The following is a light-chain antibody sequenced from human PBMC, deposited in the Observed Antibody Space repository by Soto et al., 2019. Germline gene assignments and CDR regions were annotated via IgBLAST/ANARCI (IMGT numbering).Light chain of an antibody. CDR3: QQYTNWPFA. J-gene: IGKJ3*01. CDR1: QSIGST. Sequence: EIVMTQSPATLSVSPGERATLSCRASQSIGSTLAWYQQKPGQAPRLLIYDASTRATGIPVRFSGSGSGTEFTLTINSLQSEDFTVYCCQQYTNWPFAFGHGTKVDIK. CDR2: DAS. V-gene: IGKV3-15*01.